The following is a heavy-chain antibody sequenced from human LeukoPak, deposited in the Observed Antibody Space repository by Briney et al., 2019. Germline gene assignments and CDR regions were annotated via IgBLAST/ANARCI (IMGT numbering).Heavy chain of an antibody. CDR2: ISGSGGST. J-gene: IGHJ4*02. CDR1: GFPFSSYA. Sequence: GGSLRLSFAASGFPFSSYAMSWVRQAPGKGLGWVSAISGSGGSTYYADSVKGRFTISRDNSKNTLYLQMNSLRAEDTAVYYCANPVGYNWNYNTDYWGQGTLVTVSS. V-gene: IGHV3-23*01. CDR3: ANPVGYNWNYNTDY. D-gene: IGHD1-7*01.